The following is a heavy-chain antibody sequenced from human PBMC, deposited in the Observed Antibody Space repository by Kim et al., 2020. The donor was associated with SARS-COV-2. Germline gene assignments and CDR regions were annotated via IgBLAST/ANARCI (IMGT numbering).Heavy chain of an antibody. CDR3: ATGGVEGWVTRSFGF. Sequence: SETLSLTCIVSDESIGNFYWSWIRQPPGRGLEWIGYVSYSGSTNYNPSLESRVTISVDTSKNQFSLKLNSVTATDTAVYFCATGGVEGWVTRSFGFWGRG. CDR1: DESIGNFY. V-gene: IGHV4-59*01. J-gene: IGHJ4*02. D-gene: IGHD2-21*02. CDR2: VSYSGST.